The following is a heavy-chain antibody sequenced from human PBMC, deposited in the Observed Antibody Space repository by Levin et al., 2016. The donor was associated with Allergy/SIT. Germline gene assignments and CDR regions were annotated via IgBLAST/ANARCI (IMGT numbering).Heavy chain of an antibody. D-gene: IGHD6-13*01. CDR3: AGVGSSYGSSWFVESGFDY. V-gene: IGHV4-59*01. Sequence: WIRQPPGKGLEWIGFIYHSGSTNYNPSLKSRVTISVDTSKNQFSLKLSSVTAADTAVYYCAGVGSSYGSSWFVESGFDYWGPGTLVTVSS. J-gene: IGHJ4*02. CDR2: IYHSGST.